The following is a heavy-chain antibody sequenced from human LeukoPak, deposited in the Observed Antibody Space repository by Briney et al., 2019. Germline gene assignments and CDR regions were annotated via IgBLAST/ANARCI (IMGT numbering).Heavy chain of an antibody. J-gene: IGHJ4*02. Sequence: GGSLRLSCAPSGFTFSDYWMTWVRQVPGKGLEWVANINRGGNEVHYVDSVKGRFTISRDNAKNSLYLQLDSLRVEDTAVYYCARVGTWELQRVFDYWGQGTLVTVSS. V-gene: IGHV3-7*01. CDR3: ARVGTWELQRVFDY. CDR1: GFTFSDYW. D-gene: IGHD1-26*01. CDR2: INRGGNEV.